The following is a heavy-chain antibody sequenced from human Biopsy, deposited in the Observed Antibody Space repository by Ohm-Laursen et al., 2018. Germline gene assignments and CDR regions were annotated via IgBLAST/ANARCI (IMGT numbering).Heavy chain of an antibody. CDR2: IYYSGST. V-gene: IGHV4-59*01. Sequence: GTLSLTCTVSDGSINSYYWNWIRQPPGKRLEWIGNIYYSGSTNFNPSLKSRVTISVDTSRNQFSLKLSSVTAADAAVYFCARGSSYGYDFDYWGQGTLVAVSS. CDR3: ARGSSYGYDFDY. CDR1: DGSINSYY. D-gene: IGHD5-18*01. J-gene: IGHJ4*02.